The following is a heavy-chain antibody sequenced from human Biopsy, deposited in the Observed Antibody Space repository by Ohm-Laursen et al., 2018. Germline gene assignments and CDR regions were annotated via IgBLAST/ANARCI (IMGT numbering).Heavy chain of an antibody. CDR2: IDPDSART. CDR1: GYTFTLYH. CDR3: ARDPYCSGGNCYSPLDH. J-gene: IGHJ4*02. Sequence: SVKPSRKLSGYTFTLYHIHWVRQAPGPGLGWMGWIDPDSARTSFAQNFQGRVTMTSDTSTGTAYLELTRLRSDDPAVYYCARDPYCSGGNCYSPLDHWGQGTLVTVSA. D-gene: IGHD2-15*01. V-gene: IGHV1-2*02.